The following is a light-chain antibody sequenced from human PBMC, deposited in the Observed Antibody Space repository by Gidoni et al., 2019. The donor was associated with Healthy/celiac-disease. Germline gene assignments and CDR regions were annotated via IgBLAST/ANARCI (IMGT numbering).Light chain of an antibody. CDR2: KAS. Sequence: DIQMTQSPSTLSASVGDRVTITCRASQSISSWLAWYQQKPGKAPKLLIYKASSLESGVQSRFSGSGSGTAFTLTSRSLQPDAFATYYCQPYLKTFGQGTKVEIK. V-gene: IGKV1-5*03. CDR3: QPYLKT. CDR1: QSISSW. J-gene: IGKJ1*01.